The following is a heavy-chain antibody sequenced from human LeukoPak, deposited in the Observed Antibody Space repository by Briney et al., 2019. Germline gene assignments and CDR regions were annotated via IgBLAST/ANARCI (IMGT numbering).Heavy chain of an antibody. CDR1: GGTFSSYA. CDR3: ARVVPGYSYAQIHGFDY. J-gene: IGHJ4*02. CDR2: IIPILGIA. V-gene: IGHV1-69*04. Sequence: SVKVSCKASGGTFSSYAISWVRQAPGQGLEWMGRIIPILGIANYAQKFQGRVTITADKSTSTAYMELSSLRSEDTAVYYCARVVPGYSYAQIHGFDYWGQGTLVTVSS. D-gene: IGHD5-18*01.